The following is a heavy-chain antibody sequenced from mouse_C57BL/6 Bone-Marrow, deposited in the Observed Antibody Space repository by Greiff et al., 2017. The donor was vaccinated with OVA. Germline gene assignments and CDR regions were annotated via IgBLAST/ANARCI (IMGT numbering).Heavy chain of an antibody. CDR3: ARNYGYDVGFAY. D-gene: IGHD2-2*01. V-gene: IGHV1-42*01. CDR2: INPSTGGT. CDR1: GYSFTGYY. J-gene: IGHJ3*01. Sequence: VQLQQSGPELVKPGASVKISCKASGYSFTGYYMNWVKQSPEKSLEWIGEINPSTGGTTYNQKFKAKATLTVDKSSSTAYMQLKSLTSEDSAVYYCARNYGYDVGFAYWGQGTLVTVSA.